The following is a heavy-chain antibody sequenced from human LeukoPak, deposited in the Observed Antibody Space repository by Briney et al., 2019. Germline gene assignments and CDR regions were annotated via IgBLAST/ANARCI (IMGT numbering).Heavy chain of an antibody. V-gene: IGHV4-39*07. D-gene: IGHD2-15*01. Sequence: SETLSLTCTVSGGSISISGYYWGWIRQPPGKGLKWIGTIYYSGSTNYNPSLKSRVTMSLDMSKNQFSLKLNPVTAADTAVYYCARDLVAFDYWGQGALVIVSS. CDR2: IYYSGST. CDR1: GGSISISGYY. CDR3: ARDLVAFDY. J-gene: IGHJ4*02.